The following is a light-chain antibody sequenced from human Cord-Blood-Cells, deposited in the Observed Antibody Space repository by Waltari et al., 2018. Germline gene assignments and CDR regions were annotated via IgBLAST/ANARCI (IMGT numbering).Light chain of an antibody. CDR3: QQYNNWPPIT. CDR1: QSVSST. CDR2: GPS. Sequence: ANLSVSPGERATPSCRASQSVSSTLAWYQQKPGQAPRLLIYGPSTRATGIPARFSGSGSGTEFTLTISSLQSEDFAVYYCQQYNNWPPITFGQGTRMEIK. J-gene: IGKJ5*01. V-gene: IGKV3-15*01.